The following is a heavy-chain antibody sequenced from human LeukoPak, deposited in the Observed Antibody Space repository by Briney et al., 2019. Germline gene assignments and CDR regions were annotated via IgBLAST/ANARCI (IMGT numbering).Heavy chain of an antibody. D-gene: IGHD1-1*01. Sequence: PGGSLRLSCAASGFTFSSYEMNWVRQAPGKGLEWVSYISNSGNTIYYADSVKGRFTISRDNAKNSLYLQMNSLRAEDTAVYYCARVQQPSGIIIYGVDVWGQGTSVTVSS. V-gene: IGHV3-48*03. J-gene: IGHJ6*02. CDR1: GFTFSSYE. CDR2: ISNSGNTI. CDR3: ARVQQPSGIIIYGVDV.